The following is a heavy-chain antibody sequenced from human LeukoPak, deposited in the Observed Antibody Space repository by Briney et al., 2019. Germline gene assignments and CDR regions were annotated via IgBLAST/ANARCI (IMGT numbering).Heavy chain of an antibody. CDR2: LSGSGGGT. J-gene: IGHJ6*03. CDR3: AKDQRMGYCSSTSCLLMDV. D-gene: IGHD2-2*01. Sequence: GGSLRLSCAVSGITLSNYGMSWVRQAPGKGLEWVAGLSGSGGGTNYADSVQGRFTISRDNPKNTLYLQMNSLRAEDTAVYFCAKDQRMGYCSSTSCLLMDVWGKGTTVTVSS. V-gene: IGHV3-23*01. CDR1: GITLSNYG.